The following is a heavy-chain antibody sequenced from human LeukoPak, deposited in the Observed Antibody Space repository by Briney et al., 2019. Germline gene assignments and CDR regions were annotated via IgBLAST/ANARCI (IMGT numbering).Heavy chain of an antibody. CDR2: VSYSGRS. Sequence: SETLSLTCSVSGLSIGSYFWNWIRRPPGKGLEWIGYVSYSGRSNYNPSLNSRITMSVDTSKNQFSLNLTSVTAADTAVYYCAREALHNWLDPWGPGTLVTVSS. V-gene: IGHV4-59*01. CDR3: AREALHNWLDP. CDR1: GLSIGSYF. J-gene: IGHJ5*02.